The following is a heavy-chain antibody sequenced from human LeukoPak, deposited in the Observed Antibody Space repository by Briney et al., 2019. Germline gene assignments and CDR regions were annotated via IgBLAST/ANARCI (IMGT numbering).Heavy chain of an antibody. CDR2: IIPILGIA. Sequence: GASVKVSCKASGGTFSSYAISWVRQAPAQGLEWMGRIIPILGIANYAQKFQGRVTITADKSTSTAYMELSSLRSEDTAVYYCAREEGIAVQYGMDVWGQGTTVTVSS. J-gene: IGHJ6*02. V-gene: IGHV1-69*04. CDR3: AREEGIAVQYGMDV. D-gene: IGHD6-19*01. CDR1: GGTFSSYA.